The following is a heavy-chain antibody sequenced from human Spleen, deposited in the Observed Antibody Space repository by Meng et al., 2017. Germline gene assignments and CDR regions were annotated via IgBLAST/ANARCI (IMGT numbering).Heavy chain of an antibody. CDR3: ARGRRGYSYGGGDFYY. CDR1: GYTFTGYY. J-gene: IGHJ4*02. V-gene: IGHV1-2*06. D-gene: IGHD5-18*01. CDR2: INPNSGGT. Sequence: QVQLVQSGSEVKKHRASVKVSCKASGYTFTGYYMHWVRQAPGQGLEWMGRINPNSGGTNYAQKFQGRVTMTRDTSISTAYMELSRLRSDDTAVYYCARGRRGYSYGGGDFYYWGQGTLVTVSS.